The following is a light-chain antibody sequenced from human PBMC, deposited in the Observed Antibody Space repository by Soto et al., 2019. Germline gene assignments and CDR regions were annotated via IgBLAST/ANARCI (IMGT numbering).Light chain of an antibody. V-gene: IGKV4-1*01. J-gene: IGKJ2*01. CDR2: WAS. CDR3: QQYESTPPT. CDR1: QSVLYSSNNKNY. Sequence: DIVMTQSPDSLAVSLGERATINCKSSQSVLYSSNNKNYLAWYHQRPGQPPKLLIYWASTRESGVPDRFSGSGSGTDFTLPITSLQDEDVAVYYCQQYESTPPTFGQGTKLEI.